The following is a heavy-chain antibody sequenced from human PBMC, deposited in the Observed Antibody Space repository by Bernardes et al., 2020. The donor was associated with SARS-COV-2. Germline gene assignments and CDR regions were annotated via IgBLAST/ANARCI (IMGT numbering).Heavy chain of an antibody. CDR3: TRGVEIFGEVVFYYYGLDV. V-gene: IGHV4-39*01. CDR2: NFYSWIT. D-gene: IGHD3-3*01. J-gene: IGHJ6*02. CDR1: GDTISSTSYY. Sequence: SETLSLTCAVSGDTISSTSYYWVRVIPPTGKGLKWNCNNFYSWITYYDPSLKSRVTISVDTSKNRFSLKKSSVTAADTAVYYCTRGVEIFGEVVFYYYGLDVWGQGTTVTVSS.